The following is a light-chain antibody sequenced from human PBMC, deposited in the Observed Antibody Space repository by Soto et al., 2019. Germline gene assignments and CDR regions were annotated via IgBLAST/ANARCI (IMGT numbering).Light chain of an antibody. V-gene: IGKV3-11*01. Sequence: EIVMTQSPATLSVSPGERATLSCRASQSVSSNLAWYQQKPGQAPRLLIYDASKRATGIPTRFSGSGSGTDFTLTISSLEPEDFAVYYCQQRINWPLTFGGGTKVEI. CDR2: DAS. CDR1: QSVSSN. J-gene: IGKJ4*01. CDR3: QQRINWPLT.